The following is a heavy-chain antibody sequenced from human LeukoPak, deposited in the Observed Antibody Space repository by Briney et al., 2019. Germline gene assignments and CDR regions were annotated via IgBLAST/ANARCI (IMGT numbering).Heavy chain of an antibody. CDR2: SGTYGRT. D-gene: IGHD5-24*01. V-gene: IGHV3-23*01. CDR3: ARGMDGYGPDAFDI. Sequence: PGGSLTLSCVASGFTFSSNVLNWVRQAPGKGLESVSVSGTYGRTQYADSVKGRFTISRDSSKNTLYLQINSLRVEDTAVYYCARGMDGYGPDAFDIWGQGTMVTVSS. CDR1: GFTFSSNV. J-gene: IGHJ3*02.